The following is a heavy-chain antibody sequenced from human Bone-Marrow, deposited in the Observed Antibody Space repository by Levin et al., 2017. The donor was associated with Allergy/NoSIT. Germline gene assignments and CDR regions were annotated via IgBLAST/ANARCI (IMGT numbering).Heavy chain of an antibody. CDR2: IDPSDSYT. V-gene: IGHV5-10-1*01. CDR3: ARRGHYDFWSGYYTGAFDI. D-gene: IGHD3-3*01. CDR1: GYSFTSYW. J-gene: IGHJ3*02. Sequence: GESLKISCKGSGYSFTSYWISWVRQMPGKGLEWMGRIDPSDSYTNYSPSFQGHVTISADKSISTAYLQWSSLKASDTAMYYCARRGHYDFWSGYYTGAFDIWGQGTMVTVSS.